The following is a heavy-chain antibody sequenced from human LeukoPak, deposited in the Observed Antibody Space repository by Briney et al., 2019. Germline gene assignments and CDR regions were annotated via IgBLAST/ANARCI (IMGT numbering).Heavy chain of an antibody. V-gene: IGHV1-18*01. CDR3: ARMSASGGMIVVVTYMDV. D-gene: IGHD3-22*01. CDR1: GYTFTSYG. Sequence: ASVKVSCKASGYTFTSYGISWVRQAPGQGLEWMGWISAYNGNTNYAQKLQGRVTMTTDTSTSTAYMELRSLRSDDTAVYYCARMSASGGMIVVVTYMDVWGKGTTVTVSS. J-gene: IGHJ6*03. CDR2: ISAYNGNT.